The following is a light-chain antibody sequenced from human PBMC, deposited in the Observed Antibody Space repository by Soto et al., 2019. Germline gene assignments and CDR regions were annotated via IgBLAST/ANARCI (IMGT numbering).Light chain of an antibody. Sequence: EIVLTQSPGTLSLSPGETASLSCRASQNVDNTYLAWYQQKPGLPPTLLIYATSTRAAGIPDRFSGSGSGTDFTLTISTLEPEDFAVYYCQQYVPPGFFTFGPGTKVESK. V-gene: IGKV3-20*01. CDR2: ATS. J-gene: IGKJ3*01. CDR3: QQYVPPGFFT. CDR1: QNVDNTY.